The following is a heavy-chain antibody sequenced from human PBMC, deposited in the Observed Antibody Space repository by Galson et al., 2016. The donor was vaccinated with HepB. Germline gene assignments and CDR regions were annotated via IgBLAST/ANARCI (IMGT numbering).Heavy chain of an antibody. CDR1: EFTASSNY. V-gene: IGHV3-53*01. J-gene: IGHJ6*02. CDR3: ARDQGNYYYYGMDV. CDR2: IYSGGTT. Sequence: SLRLSCAASEFTASSNYMSWVRQAPGKGLEWVSVIYSGGTTYYADSVKGRFTISRDNSKNTLYLKMNSLRAEDTAVYYCARDQGNYYYYGMDVWGRGTTVTVSS.